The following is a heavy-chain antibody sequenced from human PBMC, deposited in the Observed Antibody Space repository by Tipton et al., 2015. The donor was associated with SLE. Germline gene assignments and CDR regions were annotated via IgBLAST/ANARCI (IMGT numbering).Heavy chain of an antibody. CDR2: IYSSGGT. CDR3: ARDKYCTGGSSFDWYFYV. V-gene: IGHV4-4*08. J-gene: IGHJ2*01. CDR1: GGSINNYY. Sequence: TLSLTCTVSGGSINNYYWSWIRQPPGKGLEWIGYIYSSGGTNYNPSLKSRVTISVDTSENQFSLKLSSVSAADTAVYYCARDKYCTGGSSFDWYFYVWAVAPLSLSPQ. D-gene: IGHD2-8*02.